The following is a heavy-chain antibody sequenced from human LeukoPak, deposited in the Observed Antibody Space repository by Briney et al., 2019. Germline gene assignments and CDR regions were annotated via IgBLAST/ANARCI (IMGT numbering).Heavy chain of an antibody. CDR3: ARVRGSYCMDY. V-gene: IGHV3-66*01. Sequence: GGSLRLSCAASGFTVRSNYMTWVRQPPGKGLEWVSFIYSGGTTYYADSVKDRFIISRDNSKNTVYLQMNSLRAEDTAVYYCARVRGSYCMDYWGQGTLVTVSS. CDR1: GFTVRSNY. J-gene: IGHJ4*02. D-gene: IGHD1-26*01. CDR2: IYSGGTT.